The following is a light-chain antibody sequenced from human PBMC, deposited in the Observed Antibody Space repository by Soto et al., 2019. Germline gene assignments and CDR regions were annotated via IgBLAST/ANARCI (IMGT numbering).Light chain of an antibody. CDR2: DAS. CDR1: QSVSSY. V-gene: IGKV3-11*01. Sequence: EILLTQSPGTLSLSPGETATLPCRASQSVSSYLAWYQQKPGQAPRLLIYDASNRATGIPARFSGSGSGTDFTLTISSLEPEDFAVYYCQQRSNWWTFGQGTKVDIK. J-gene: IGKJ1*01. CDR3: QQRSNWWT.